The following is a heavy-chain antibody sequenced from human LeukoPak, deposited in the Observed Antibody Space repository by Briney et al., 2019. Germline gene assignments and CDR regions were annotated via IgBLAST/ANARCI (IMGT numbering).Heavy chain of an antibody. V-gene: IGHV4-39*07. Sequence: SETLSLTCTVSGGSISSSSYYWGWIRQPPGKGLEWIGSIYYSGSTYYNPSLKSRVTISVDTSKNQFSLKLSSVTAADTAVYYCARGRVVETPADYWGQGTLVTVSS. D-gene: IGHD2-15*01. J-gene: IGHJ4*02. CDR3: ARGRVVETPADY. CDR2: IYYSGST. CDR1: GGSISSSSYY.